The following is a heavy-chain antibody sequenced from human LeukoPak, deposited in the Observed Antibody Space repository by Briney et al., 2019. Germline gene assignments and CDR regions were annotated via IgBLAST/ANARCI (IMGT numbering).Heavy chain of an antibody. CDR2: INHSGST. Sequence: TPSETLSLTCAVYGGSFSGYYWSWLRQPPGKGLEWLGEINHSGSTNYNPSLKSRVTISVDTSKNQFSLKLSSVTAADTAVYYCARRSGWYFIRHGWFDPWGQGTLVTVSS. D-gene: IGHD6-19*01. CDR1: GGSFSGYY. CDR3: ARRSGWYFIRHGWFDP. J-gene: IGHJ5*02. V-gene: IGHV4-34*01.